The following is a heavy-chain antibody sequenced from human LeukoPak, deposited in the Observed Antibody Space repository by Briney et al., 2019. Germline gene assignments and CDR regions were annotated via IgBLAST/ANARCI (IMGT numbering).Heavy chain of an antibody. D-gene: IGHD4-23*01. CDR1: GGSISSSSYY. J-gene: IGHJ4*02. Sequence: SETLSLTCTVSGGSISSSSYYWGWIRQPPGKGLEWIGGIYYSGSTYYNPSLKSRVTISVDTSKNQFSLKLSSVTAADTAVYYCARAGYGGNSDFDYWGQGTLVTVSS. CDR2: IYYSGST. V-gene: IGHV4-39*07. CDR3: ARAGYGGNSDFDY.